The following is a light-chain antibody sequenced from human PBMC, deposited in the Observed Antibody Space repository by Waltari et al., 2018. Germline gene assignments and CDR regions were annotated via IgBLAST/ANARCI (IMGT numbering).Light chain of an antibody. CDR1: QGISND. CDR2: SAS. Sequence: DIQMTQSPSSLSASIGDRVTITCRASQGISNDLGWYQQKPGKAPKRLINSASNLESGVPSRFSGSGSGTEFTLTISSLQPEDFATYYCLQHHAYPFIFGPGTKVDS. CDR3: LQHHAYPFI. J-gene: IGKJ3*01. V-gene: IGKV1-17*01.